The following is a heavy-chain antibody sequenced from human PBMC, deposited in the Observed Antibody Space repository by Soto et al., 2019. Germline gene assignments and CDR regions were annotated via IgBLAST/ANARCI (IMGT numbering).Heavy chain of an antibody. J-gene: IGHJ5*02. CDR3: ARDVEWCDA. CDR1: GFAFSTYS. CDR2: ISSGSRTI. V-gene: IGHV3-48*01. Sequence: EVRLVQSGRALAQPGGSLRLSCAATGFAFSTYSMSWVRQAPGKGVEWLSSISSGSRTIDYADSVKGRFIISRDNARELLFLQMNSLTVEDTAVYYCARDVEWCDAWGQGTLVTVSS. D-gene: IGHD3-3*01.